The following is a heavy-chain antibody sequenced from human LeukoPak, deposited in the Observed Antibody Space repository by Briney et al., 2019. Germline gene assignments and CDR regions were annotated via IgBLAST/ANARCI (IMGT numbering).Heavy chain of an antibody. CDR3: ARQVGASWFDP. CDR1: GFTFSSFA. V-gene: IGHV3-23*01. J-gene: IGHJ5*02. Sequence: PGGSLRLSCAASGFTFSSFAISWVRQAPVKGLELVSTISGSGSPTYFADSVKGRFIISRDNSKNTLYLQMNSLRAEDTAVYYCARQVGASWFDPWGQETLLTVSS. CDR2: ISGSGSPT. D-gene: IGHD1-26*01.